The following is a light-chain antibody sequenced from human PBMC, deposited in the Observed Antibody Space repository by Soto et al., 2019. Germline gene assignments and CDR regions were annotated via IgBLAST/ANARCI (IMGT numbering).Light chain of an antibody. J-gene: IGKJ1*01. CDR1: QGISSY. Sequence: DIQLTQSPSFLSASLGDRVTITCRASQGISSYLAWYQQKPGKAPKLLIYDASSLESGVPSRFSGSGSGTEFTLTISSLQPEDFATYYCQQSYSTHPWTFGQGTKVDIK. CDR2: DAS. V-gene: IGKV1-39*01. CDR3: QQSYSTHPWT.